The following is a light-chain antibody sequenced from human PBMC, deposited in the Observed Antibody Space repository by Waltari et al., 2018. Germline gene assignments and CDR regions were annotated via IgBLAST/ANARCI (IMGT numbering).Light chain of an antibody. J-gene: IGKJ2*01. CDR2: GSS. V-gene: IGKV1-39*01. CDR3: QQTYSVLYT. CDR1: QSVSNY. Sequence: DIEMTPSPSSLSASVGDSITITCRASQSVSNYLNWYQQKPAKPHKFLIFGSSSLQSAVPSRFSGSGSGTDFTLTISSLQPEDFATYYCQQTYSVLYTFGQGTKLQI.